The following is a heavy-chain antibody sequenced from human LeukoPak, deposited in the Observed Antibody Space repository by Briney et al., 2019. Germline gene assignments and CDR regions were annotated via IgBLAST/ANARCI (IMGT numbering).Heavy chain of an antibody. D-gene: IGHD3-22*01. Sequence: GGSLRLSCAASGFTFSSYGMHWVRQAPGKGLEWVAVISYDGSNKYYADSVKGRFTISRDNSKNTLYLQMNSLRAEDTAVYYCAKGRIFPVYYYDSSGYLPYFDYWGQGTLVTVSS. CDR2: ISYDGSNK. CDR3: AKGRIFPVYYYDSSGYLPYFDY. V-gene: IGHV3-30*18. CDR1: GFTFSSYG. J-gene: IGHJ4*02.